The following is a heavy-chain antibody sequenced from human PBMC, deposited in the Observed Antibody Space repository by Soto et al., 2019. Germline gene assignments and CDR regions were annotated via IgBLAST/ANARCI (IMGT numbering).Heavy chain of an antibody. CDR1: GGSISSSNW. CDR2: IYHSGST. V-gene: IGHV4-4*02. Sequence: SETLSLTCAVSGGSISSSNWWSWVRQPPGKGLEWIGEIYHSGSTNYNPSLKSRVTISVDKSKNQFSLKLSSVTAADTAVYYCARFFRATTGPTIDYWGQGTLVTVSS. CDR3: ARFFRATTGPTIDY. J-gene: IGHJ4*02. D-gene: IGHD1-26*01.